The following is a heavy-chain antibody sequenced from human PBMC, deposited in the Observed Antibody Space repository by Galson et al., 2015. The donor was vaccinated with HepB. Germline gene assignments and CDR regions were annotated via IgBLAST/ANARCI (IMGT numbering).Heavy chain of an antibody. CDR3: ANSRPLEWLYADY. Sequence: SLRLSCAASGFTFSSYGMHWVRQAPGKGLEWVAVISYDGSNKYYADSVKGRFTISRDNSKNTLYLQMNSLRAEDTAVYYCANSRPLEWLYADYWGQGTLVTVSS. V-gene: IGHV3-30*18. CDR2: ISYDGSNK. CDR1: GFTFSSYG. J-gene: IGHJ4*02. D-gene: IGHD3-3*01.